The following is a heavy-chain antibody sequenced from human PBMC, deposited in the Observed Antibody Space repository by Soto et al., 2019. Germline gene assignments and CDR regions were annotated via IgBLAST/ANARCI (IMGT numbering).Heavy chain of an antibody. CDR2: ISGSGGST. CDR3: AKSHSSAAVYYYYYGMDV. V-gene: IGHV3-23*01. J-gene: IGHJ6*02. D-gene: IGHD6-25*01. CDR1: GFTFTNYA. Sequence: EVQLLESGGGLVQPGGSLRLSCAASGFTFTNYAMSWVRQAPGKGLEWVSDISGSGGSTYYADSVKGRFTISRDNSKNMLYMEMNSLRADDTAVYYCAKSHSSAAVYYYYYGMDVWGQGTTVTVSS.